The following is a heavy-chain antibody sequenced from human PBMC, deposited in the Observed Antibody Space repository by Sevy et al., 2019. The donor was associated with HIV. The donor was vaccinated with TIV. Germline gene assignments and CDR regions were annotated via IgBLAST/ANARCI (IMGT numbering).Heavy chain of an antibody. CDR1: GFTFGSYW. CDR3: ARMYSSSSGRGLDN. CDR2: IKEDGSGR. D-gene: IGHD6-6*01. V-gene: IGHV3-7*01. Sequence: GGCLRLSCAASGFTFGSYWMTWVRQAPGKGLEWVANIKEDGSGRFYVDSVRGRFTVSRDNAKKTLYLQMNNLRGEDTAPSYCARMYSSSSGRGLDNWGQGALVTVSS. J-gene: IGHJ4*02.